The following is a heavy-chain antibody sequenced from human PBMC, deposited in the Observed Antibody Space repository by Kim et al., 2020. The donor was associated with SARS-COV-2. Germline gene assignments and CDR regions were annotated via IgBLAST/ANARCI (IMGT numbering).Heavy chain of an antibody. D-gene: IGHD3-10*01. CDR3: AKALRHGSGSYYKNPGYFQH. Sequence: RFTISRDNSKNTLYLQMNSLRAEDTAVYYCAKALRHGSGSYYKNPGYFQHWGQGTLVTVSS. V-gene: IGHV3-23*01. J-gene: IGHJ1*01.